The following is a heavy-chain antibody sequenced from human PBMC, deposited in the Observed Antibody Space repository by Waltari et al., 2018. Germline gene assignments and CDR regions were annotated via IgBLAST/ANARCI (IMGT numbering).Heavy chain of an antibody. V-gene: IGHV1-69*01. J-gene: IGHJ6*03. CDR2: IIPIFGTA. Sequence: KVSCKASGGTFSSYAISWVRQAPGQGLEWMGGIIPIFGTANYAQKFQGRVTITADESTSIAYMELSSLRSEDTAVYYCADCSSTSCYGYYYYMDVWGKGTTVTVSS. D-gene: IGHD2-2*01. CDR3: ADCSSTSCYGYYYYMDV. CDR1: GGTFSSYA.